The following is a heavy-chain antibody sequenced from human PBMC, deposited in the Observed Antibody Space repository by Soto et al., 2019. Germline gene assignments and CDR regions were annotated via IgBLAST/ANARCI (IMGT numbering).Heavy chain of an antibody. Sequence: GGSLRLSCAVSGFIFSRYSMNWVRQAPGKGLEWVSSIGTSGSYIYDTDSVKGRFTISRDNTKDSLYLQMNSLRAEDTAVYYCATSNWFDPWGQGTLVTVSS. V-gene: IGHV3-21*01. CDR2: IGTSGSYI. J-gene: IGHJ5*02. CDR3: ATSNWFDP. CDR1: GFIFSRYS.